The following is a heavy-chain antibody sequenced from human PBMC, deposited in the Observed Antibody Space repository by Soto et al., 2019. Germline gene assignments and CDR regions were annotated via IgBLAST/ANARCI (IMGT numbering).Heavy chain of an antibody. CDR2: IYPGDSDT. CDR1: GYSFTSYW. V-gene: IGHV5-51*01. CDR3: ARQGAAAGNSPERWALY. Sequence: GESLKISCKGSGYSFTSYWIGWVRQMPGKGLEWMGIIYPGDSDTRYSPSFQGQVTISADKSISTAYLQWSSLKASDTAMYYCARQGAAAGNSPERWALYWGQGTLATVSS. J-gene: IGHJ4*02. D-gene: IGHD6-13*01.